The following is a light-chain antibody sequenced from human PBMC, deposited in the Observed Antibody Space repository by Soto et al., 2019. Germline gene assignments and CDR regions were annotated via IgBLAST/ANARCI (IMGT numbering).Light chain of an antibody. V-gene: IGLV2-11*01. CDR2: DVS. J-gene: IGLJ1*01. CDR1: SSDVGGYSY. CDR3: CSYAGTYSSFV. Sequence: QSVLTQPRSVSGSPGQSVTISCTGTSSDVGGYSYVSWYQEHPGRAPKLMIYDVSIRPSGVPDRFSGSKSGNTASLTISGLLAEDEADYYCCSYAGTYSSFVFGSGTKVTVL.